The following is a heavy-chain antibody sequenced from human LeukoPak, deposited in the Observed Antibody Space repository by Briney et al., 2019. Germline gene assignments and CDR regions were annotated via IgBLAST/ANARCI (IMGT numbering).Heavy chain of an antibody. CDR1: GFSFSSYW. CDR2: IKQEGSAR. Sequence: GGSLRLSCVASGFSFSSYWMSWVRQTPGKGLEWVANIKQEGSARYYVDSVTGRFTISRDNAMNSLYLRMNSLRVEDTAVYYCARDPGIAAAGTVGYFDSWGQGILVTVSS. D-gene: IGHD6-13*01. CDR3: ARDPGIAAAGTVGYFDS. J-gene: IGHJ4*02. V-gene: IGHV3-7*01.